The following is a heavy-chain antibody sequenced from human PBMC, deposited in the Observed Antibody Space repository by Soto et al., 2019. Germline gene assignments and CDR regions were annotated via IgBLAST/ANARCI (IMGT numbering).Heavy chain of an antibody. CDR1: GGSFSGYY. CDR3: ARGGDYGMDV. CDR2: INHSGST. D-gene: IGHD3-16*01. V-gene: IGHV4-34*01. J-gene: IGHJ6*04. Sequence: SETLSLTCAVYGGSFSGYYWSWIRQPPGKGLEWIGEINHSGSTNYNPSLKSRVTISVDTSKNQFSLKLSSVTAADTAVYYCARGGDYGMDVWGKGTTVKVYS.